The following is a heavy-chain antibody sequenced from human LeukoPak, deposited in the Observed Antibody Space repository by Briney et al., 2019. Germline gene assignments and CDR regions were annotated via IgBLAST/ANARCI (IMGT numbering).Heavy chain of an antibody. CDR3: ARDPMPPDSNLYYYYGMDV. Sequence: GGSLRLSCAASGFTFSSYGMHWVRQAPGKGLEWVAVISYDGSNKYYADSVKGRFTISRDNSKNTLYLQMNSLRAEDTAVYYCARDPMPPDSNLYYYYGMDVWGQGTTVTVSS. J-gene: IGHJ6*02. V-gene: IGHV3-30*03. D-gene: IGHD6-13*01. CDR1: GFTFSSYG. CDR2: ISYDGSNK.